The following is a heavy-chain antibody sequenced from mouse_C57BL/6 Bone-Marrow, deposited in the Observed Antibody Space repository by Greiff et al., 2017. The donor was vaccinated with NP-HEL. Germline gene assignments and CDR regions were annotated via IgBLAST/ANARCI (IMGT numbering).Heavy chain of an antibody. CDR2: IDPENGDT. CDR1: GFNIKDDY. CDR3: TTSYCYSSSYGWYFDV. D-gene: IGHD1-1*01. Sequence: VQLQQSGAELVRPGASVKLSCTASGFNIKDDYMHWVKQRPEQGLEWIGWIDPENGDTEYASKFQGKATITADTSSNTAYLQLSSLTSEGTAVYYCTTSYCYSSSYGWYFDVWGTGTTVTVSS. V-gene: IGHV14-4*01. J-gene: IGHJ1*03.